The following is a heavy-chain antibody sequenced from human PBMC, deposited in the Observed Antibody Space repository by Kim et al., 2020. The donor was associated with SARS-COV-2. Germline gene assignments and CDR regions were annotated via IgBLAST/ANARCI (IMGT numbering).Heavy chain of an antibody. D-gene: IGHD2-21*01. Sequence: GRLTISRDDSKNTLYLQMNSLKPEDTAVYYCATERSVSYYHIGAEPANMDDWGQGTLVTVSS. V-gene: IGHV3-30*03. J-gene: IGHJ4*02. CDR3: ATERSVSYYHIGAEPANMDD.